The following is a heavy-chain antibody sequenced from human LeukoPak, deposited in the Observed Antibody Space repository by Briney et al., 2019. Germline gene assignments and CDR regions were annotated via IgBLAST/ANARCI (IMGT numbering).Heavy chain of an antibody. CDR1: GFTFSNAW. CDR3: SYYYDTSGYVDY. J-gene: IGHJ4*02. V-gene: IGHV3-15*01. Sequence: GGSLRLSCAASGFTFSNAWMNWVRQAPGKGLEWVGRIKSKTDGGTTDYAAPVKGRFTISRDDSKNMLYLQMNSLKTEDTAVYYCSYYYDTSGYVDYWGQGTLVTVSS. CDR2: IKSKTDGGTT. D-gene: IGHD3-22*01.